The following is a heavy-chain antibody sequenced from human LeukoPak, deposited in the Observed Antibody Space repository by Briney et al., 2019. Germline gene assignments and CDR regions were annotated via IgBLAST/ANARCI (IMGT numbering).Heavy chain of an antibody. V-gene: IGHV4-59*01. J-gene: IGHJ3*02. D-gene: IGHD3-16*01. CDR3: ARDKIGLFDI. CDR2: IYYSGST. Sequence: SETLSLTCTVSGGSISSYYWSWIRQPPGQGLEWIGYIYYSGSTNYNPSLKSRVTISVDTSKNQLSLKLSSVTAADTAVYYCARDKIGLFDIWGQGTMVTVSS. CDR1: GGSISSYY.